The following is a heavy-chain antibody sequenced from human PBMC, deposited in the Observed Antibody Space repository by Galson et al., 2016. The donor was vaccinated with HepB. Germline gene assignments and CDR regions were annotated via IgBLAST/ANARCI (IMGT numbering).Heavy chain of an antibody. J-gene: IGHJ3*02. CDR3: ARVKGATPDGAFDI. CDR1: GYTFTSYG. CDR2: TSAYSGNT. V-gene: IGHV1-18*01. D-gene: IGHD1-26*01. Sequence: SVKVSCKASGYTFTSYGISWVRQAPGQGLEWMGWTSAYSGNTNYAQKLQGRVTMTTDTSTSTAYMELRSLRSDDTAVYYCARVKGATPDGAFDIWGQGTMVTVSS.